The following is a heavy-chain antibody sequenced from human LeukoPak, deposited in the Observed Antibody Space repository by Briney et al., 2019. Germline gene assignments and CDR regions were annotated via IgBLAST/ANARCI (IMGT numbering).Heavy chain of an antibody. D-gene: IGHD6-13*01. CDR2: INHSGST. CDR3: ARGRAAGDV. V-gene: IGHV4-34*01. Sequence: SYTLSLTCAVYGGSFSGYYWRWIRQPPGKGLDWIGEINHSGSTNYNPSVKSRVHISVDPSKNQSSLKLSSETAADTAVYYCARGRAAGDVWGKGTTVIVSS. J-gene: IGHJ6*04. CDR1: GGSFSGYY.